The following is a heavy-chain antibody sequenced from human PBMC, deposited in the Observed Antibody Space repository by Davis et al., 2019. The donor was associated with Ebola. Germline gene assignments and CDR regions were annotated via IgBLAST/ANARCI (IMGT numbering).Heavy chain of an antibody. J-gene: IGHJ4*02. CDR2: INHSGST. D-gene: IGHD5-18*01. V-gene: IGHV4-34*01. CDR1: GGSFSGYY. CDR3: ARTPSYGGYSYFDY. Sequence: PSETLSLTCAVYGGSFSGYYWSWIRQPPGKGLEWIGEINHSGSTNYNPSLKSRVTISVDTSKNQFSLKLSSVTAADTAEYYCARTPSYGGYSYFDYWGQGTLVTVSS.